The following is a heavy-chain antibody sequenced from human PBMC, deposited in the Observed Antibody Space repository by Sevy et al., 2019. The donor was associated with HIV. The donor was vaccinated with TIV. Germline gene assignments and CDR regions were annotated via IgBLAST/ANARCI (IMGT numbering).Heavy chain of an antibody. D-gene: IGHD4-17*01. Sequence: GGSLRLSCAASGFPFSSYGMHWVRQAPGKGLEWVAFIWYDGSNKYYADPVKGRFTVSRDNSKNTLYLQMNSLRGEDTAVYYCAKSRWTTVTAHYFDYWGQGTLVTVSS. J-gene: IGHJ4*02. CDR3: AKSRWTTVTAHYFDY. CDR2: IWYDGSNK. V-gene: IGHV3-30*02. CDR1: GFPFSSYG.